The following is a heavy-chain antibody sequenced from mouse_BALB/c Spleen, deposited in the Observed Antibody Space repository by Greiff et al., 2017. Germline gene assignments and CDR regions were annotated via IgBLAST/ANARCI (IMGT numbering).Heavy chain of an antibody. V-gene: IGHV1-31*01. CDR2: INPYNGAT. CDR1: GYSFTGYY. CDR3: ARHGNYLAWFAY. D-gene: IGHD2-1*01. J-gene: IGHJ3*01. Sequence: EVQLQQSGPELVKPGASVKISCKASGYSFTGYYMHWVKQSHVKSLEWIGRINPYNGATSYNQNFKDKASLTVDKSSSTAYMELHSLTSEDSAVYYCARHGNYLAWFAYWGQGTLVTVSA.